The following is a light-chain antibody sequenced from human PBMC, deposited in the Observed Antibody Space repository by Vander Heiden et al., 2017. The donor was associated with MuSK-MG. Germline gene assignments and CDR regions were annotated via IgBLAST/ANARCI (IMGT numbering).Light chain of an antibody. V-gene: IGLV2-14*01. Sequence: QSALTQPASVSGSPGQSITISCTRTSSDVGAYNYVSWYQQHPDKAPKFMIYEVSNRPSGVSNRFSGSKSGNTASLTISGLQAEDEADYYCSSYTSSGTPPYVFGTGTKVTVL. CDR2: EVS. J-gene: IGLJ1*01. CDR3: SSYTSSGTPPYV. CDR1: SSDVGAYNY.